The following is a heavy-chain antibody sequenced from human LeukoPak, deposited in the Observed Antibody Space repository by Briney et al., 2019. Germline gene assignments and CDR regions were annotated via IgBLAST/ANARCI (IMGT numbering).Heavy chain of an antibody. CDR2: ISSDGSNK. V-gene: IGHV3-30*03. D-gene: IGHD6-13*01. CDR3: ARDQGYSSWEPHGVLDY. J-gene: IGHJ4*02. CDR1: GLTFSFYG. Sequence: GRSLRLSSAASGLTFSFYGMHWVRQAPGKGLEWVADISSDGSNKYYADSVRGRFTISRDNSKNTLSLQMNSLRAEDTAVYYCARDQGYSSWEPHGVLDYWGQGTLVTVSS.